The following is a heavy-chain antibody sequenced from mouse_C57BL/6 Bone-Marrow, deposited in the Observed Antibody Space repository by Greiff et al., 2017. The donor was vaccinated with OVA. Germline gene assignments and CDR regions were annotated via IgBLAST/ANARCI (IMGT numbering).Heavy chain of an antibody. CDR1: GFTFSSYA. CDR2: ISDGGSYT. CDR3: ARDPIYYYGSSWYFDV. D-gene: IGHD1-1*01. J-gene: IGHJ1*03. V-gene: IGHV5-4*01. Sequence: EVKVVESGGGLVKPGGSLKLSCAASGFTFSSYAMSWVRQTPEKRLEWVATISDGGSYTYYPDNVKGRFTISRDNAKNNLYLQMSHLKSEDTAMYYCARDPIYYYGSSWYFDVWGTGTTVTVSS.